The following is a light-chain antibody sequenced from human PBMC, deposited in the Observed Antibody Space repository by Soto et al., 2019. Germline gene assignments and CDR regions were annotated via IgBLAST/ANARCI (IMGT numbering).Light chain of an antibody. J-gene: IGLJ2*01. CDR2: GNS. CDR1: SSNIGAGYD. Sequence: QSVLTQPPSVSGAPGQRVTLSCTGGSSNIGAGYDVHWYQQLPGTAPKLLIFGNSNRPSGVPDRFSGSKYGTSASLAITGLQAEDEADSYGQFYDSSLSGVVFCGGTKLTVL. V-gene: IGLV1-40*01. CDR3: QFYDSSLSGVV.